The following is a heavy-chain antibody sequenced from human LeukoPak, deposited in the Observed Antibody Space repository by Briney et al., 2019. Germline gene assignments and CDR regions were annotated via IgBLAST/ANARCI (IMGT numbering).Heavy chain of an antibody. V-gene: IGHV1-2*02. D-gene: IGHD3-10*01. J-gene: IGHJ4*02. Sequence: AASVKVSCKASGYIFTDYYMHWVRQAPGQGPEWMGWVNPNSGGTNYAQKFQGRVTMTWDTSISTAYMEMRRLTSDDTAVYYCAREETRITMLRGVTYFEYWGQGTLVTVSS. CDR3: AREETRITMLRGVTYFEY. CDR2: VNPNSGGT. CDR1: GYIFTDYY.